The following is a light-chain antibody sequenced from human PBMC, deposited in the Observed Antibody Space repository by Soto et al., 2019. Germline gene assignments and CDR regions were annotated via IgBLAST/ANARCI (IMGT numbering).Light chain of an antibody. CDR1: HSISSW. CDR3: QQYNSYSWT. CDR2: DAS. V-gene: IGKV1-5*01. Sequence: DIQMTHSPSTLSASVVYIVTITCLASHSISSWLAWYQQKPGKAPKLLIYDASSLESGVPSRFSGSGSGTEFTLTISSLQPDDFATYYCQQYNSYSWTFGQGTKVAIK. J-gene: IGKJ1*01.